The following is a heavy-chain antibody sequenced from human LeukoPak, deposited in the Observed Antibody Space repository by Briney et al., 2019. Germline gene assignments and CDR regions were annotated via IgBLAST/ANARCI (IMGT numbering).Heavy chain of an antibody. D-gene: IGHD3-3*01. V-gene: IGHV1-2*06. CDR2: INPNSGGT. J-gene: IGHJ5*02. Sequence: ASVKVSCKASGYTFTGYYMHWVRQAPGQGLEGMGRINPNSGGTNYAQKFQGRVTMTRDTSISTAYMELSRLRSDDTAVYYCARVAYDFWSGPYNWFDPWGQGTLVTVSS. CDR1: GYTFTGYY. CDR3: ARVAYDFWSGPYNWFDP.